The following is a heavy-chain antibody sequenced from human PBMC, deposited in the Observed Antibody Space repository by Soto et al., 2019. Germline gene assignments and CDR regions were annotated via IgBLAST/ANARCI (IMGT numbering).Heavy chain of an antibody. CDR3: ALALGPTAGIDY. J-gene: IGHJ4*02. V-gene: IGHV4-31*02. Sequence: QVQLQESGPGLVKPSQTLSLTCSVSGASTVSHYHWTWIRQPPGKGLEWMGYIFNSGTTFYNPSLTSQLSISMDTSGNHVSLELRSVTAADTAVYYCALALGPTAGIDYWGQGTLVTVSS. CDR1: GASTVSHYH. D-gene: IGHD1-26*01. CDR2: IFNSGTT.